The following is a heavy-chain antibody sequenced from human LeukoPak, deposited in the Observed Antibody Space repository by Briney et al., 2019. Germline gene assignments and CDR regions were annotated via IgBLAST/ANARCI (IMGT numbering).Heavy chain of an antibody. CDR3: AKDPYRVVVATGNYLDP. CDR1: GFAFSYYG. V-gene: IGHV3-30*18. CDR2: ISHDGSNI. J-gene: IGHJ5*02. Sequence: GGSLRLSCVASGFAFSYYGMRWVRHAPGKGLEWVAVISHDGSNIHYGYSVKGRFTISRDNSKNTMYLQMSSLRAEDTAVYYCAKDPYRVVVATGNYLDPWGQGTLVTVSA. D-gene: IGHD2-15*01.